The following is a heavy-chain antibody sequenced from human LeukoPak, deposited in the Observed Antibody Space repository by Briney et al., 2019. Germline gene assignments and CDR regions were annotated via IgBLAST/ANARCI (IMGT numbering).Heavy chain of an antibody. CDR3: VRDLT. J-gene: IGHJ4*02. CDR1: GFSFSTSA. Sequence: GGSLRLSCSASGFSFSTSAMHWVRQAPGKGLQFVSAITSNGRSIYYADSVKGRFTISRDNSKNTLYLQMSSLRAEDTALYYCVRDLTWGQGTLVTVSS. D-gene: IGHD4/OR15-4a*01. V-gene: IGHV3-64D*06. CDR2: ITSNGRSI.